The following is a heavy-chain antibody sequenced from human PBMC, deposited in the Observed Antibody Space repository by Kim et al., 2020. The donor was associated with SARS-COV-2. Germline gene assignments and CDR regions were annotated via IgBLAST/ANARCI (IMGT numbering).Heavy chain of an antibody. Sequence: SETLSLTCTVSGGSISSGGYYWSWIRQHPGKGLEWIGYIYYSGSTYYNPSLKSRVTISVDTSKNQFSLKLSSVTAADTAVYYCARDRTGAESRSFDYWGQGTLVTVSS. CDR1: GGSISSGGYY. CDR2: IYYSGST. V-gene: IGHV4-31*03. D-gene: IGHD7-27*01. CDR3: ARDRTGAESRSFDY. J-gene: IGHJ4*02.